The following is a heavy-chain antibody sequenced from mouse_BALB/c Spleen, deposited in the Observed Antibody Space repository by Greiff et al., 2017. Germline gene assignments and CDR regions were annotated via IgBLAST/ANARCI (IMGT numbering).Heavy chain of an antibody. J-gene: IGHJ2*01. Sequence: QVQLQQSGAELARPGASVKLSCKASGYTFTSYWMQWVKQRPGQGLEWIGAIYPGDGDTRYTQKFKGKATLTADKSSSTAYMQLSSLASEDSAVYYCAAGYPYYFDYWGQGTTLTVSS. CDR1: GYTFTSYW. CDR2: IYPGDGDT. V-gene: IGHV1-87*01. CDR3: AAGYPYYFDY.